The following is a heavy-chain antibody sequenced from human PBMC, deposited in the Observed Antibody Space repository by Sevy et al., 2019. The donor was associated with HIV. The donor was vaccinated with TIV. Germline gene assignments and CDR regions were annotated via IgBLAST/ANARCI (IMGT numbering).Heavy chain of an antibody. CDR1: GYSFTSYW. CDR2: IDPSDSYT. D-gene: IGHD3-22*01. J-gene: IGHJ4*02. CDR3: ARRLSIVGGYYAY. V-gene: IGHV5-10-1*01. Sequence: GESLKISRKGSGYSFTSYWISRVRQMPGKGLEWMGRIDPSDSYTNYSPAFQGHVTISADKSISTGYLQWSSLKAADTAMYYCARRLSIVGGYYAYWGQGTLVTVSS.